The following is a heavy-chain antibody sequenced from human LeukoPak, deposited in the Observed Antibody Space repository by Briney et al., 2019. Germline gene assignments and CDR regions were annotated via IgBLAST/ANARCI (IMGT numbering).Heavy chain of an antibody. J-gene: IGHJ4*02. CDR2: LSGGSDHI. V-gene: IGHV3-21*01. D-gene: IGHD6-19*01. Sequence: PGGSLRLSCAASGFTFSSYNMYWVRQAPGQGLEGVSSLSGGSDHIYYADPVKGRFTISRDNAKNSLYLQMNSLRAEDTAVYYCARIGSGWYWDYWGRGTLVTVSS. CDR3: ARIGSGWYWDY. CDR1: GFTFSSYN.